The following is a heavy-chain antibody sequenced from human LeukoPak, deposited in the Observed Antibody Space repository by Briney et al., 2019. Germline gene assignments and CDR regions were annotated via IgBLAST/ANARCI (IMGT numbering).Heavy chain of an antibody. CDR3: ATADQGSGWCTDY. Sequence: ASVKVSCKASGYTFTGYYMHWVRQAPGQGLEWMGWINPNSGGTNYAQKFQGRVTMTRDTSISTAYMELSRLRSDDTAVYYCATADQGSGWCTDYWGQGTLVTVSS. V-gene: IGHV1-2*02. J-gene: IGHJ4*02. D-gene: IGHD6-19*01. CDR2: INPNSGGT. CDR1: GYTFTGYY.